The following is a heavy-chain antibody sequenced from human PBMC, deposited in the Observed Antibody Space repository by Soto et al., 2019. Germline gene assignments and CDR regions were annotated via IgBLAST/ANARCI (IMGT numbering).Heavy chain of an antibody. CDR2: IYYSGST. D-gene: IGHD5-18*01. J-gene: IGHJ5*02. Sequence: PSETLSLTCIVSGGSISNYYLSWIRQPPGKGLEWIGYIYYSGSTNYNPSLQSRVTISVDTSKNQFSLKLSSVTAADTAVYYCARGGTAMVTWSFNYPYNWFDPWGQGTLVTVSS. V-gene: IGHV4-59*01. CDR3: ARGGTAMVTWSFNYPYNWFDP. CDR1: GGSISNYY.